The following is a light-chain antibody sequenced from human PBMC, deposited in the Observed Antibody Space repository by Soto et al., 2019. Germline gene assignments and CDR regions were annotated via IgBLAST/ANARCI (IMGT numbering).Light chain of an antibody. CDR3: MQTTQFPT. CDR2: QIS. Sequence: DIVMTETPLSSPVTLGQPASISCRSSQSLVHSNGNTYLSWLHQRPGQPPRLLIYQISNRFSGVPDRFSGNGAGTEFTLKISRVEAEDVGVYYCMQTTQFPTSGQGTKLEIK. V-gene: IGKV2-24*01. J-gene: IGKJ2*01. CDR1: QSLVHSNGNTY.